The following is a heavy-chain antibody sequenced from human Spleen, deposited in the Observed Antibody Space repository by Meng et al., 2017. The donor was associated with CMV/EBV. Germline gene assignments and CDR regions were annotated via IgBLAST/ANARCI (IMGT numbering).Heavy chain of an antibody. V-gene: IGHV4-59*01. D-gene: IGHD6-13*01. CDR2: FYYSGDASYT. CDR1: GGSISIYY. CDR3: ARDSSSWYFPSHHYYYGMDV. Sequence: SETLSLTCTVSGGSISIYYWSWFRQPPGKGLEWIGYFYYSGDASYTNYNPSLKSRVTISVDTSKNQFSLKLSSVTAADTAVYYCARDSSSWYFPSHHYYYGMDVWGQGTTVTVSS. J-gene: IGHJ6*02.